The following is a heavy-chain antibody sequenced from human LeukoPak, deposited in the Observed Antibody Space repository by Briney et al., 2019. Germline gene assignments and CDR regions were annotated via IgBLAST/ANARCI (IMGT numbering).Heavy chain of an antibody. V-gene: IGHV1-69*13. Sequence: SVKVSCKASGGTFSSYAISWVRQAPGQGLEWMGGIIPIFGTANYAQKFRGRVTITADESTSTAYMELSSLRSEDTAVYYCARDRDFWSGYYDFDYWGQGTLVTVSS. J-gene: IGHJ4*02. D-gene: IGHD3-3*01. CDR2: IIPIFGTA. CDR1: GGTFSSYA. CDR3: ARDRDFWSGYYDFDY.